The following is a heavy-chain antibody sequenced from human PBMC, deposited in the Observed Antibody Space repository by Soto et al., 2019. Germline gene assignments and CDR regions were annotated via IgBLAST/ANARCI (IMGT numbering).Heavy chain of an antibody. CDR1: GYTFTSYG. Sequence: SSVKVSCKASGYTFTSYGISWVRQAPGQGLEWMGWISAYNGNTNYAQKLQGRVTMTTDTSTSTAYMELRSLRSDDTAVYYCAREDGYCSSTSCPTAWFDPWGQGTLVTVSS. V-gene: IGHV1-18*04. CDR3: AREDGYCSSTSCPTAWFDP. CDR2: ISAYNGNT. D-gene: IGHD2-2*01. J-gene: IGHJ5*02.